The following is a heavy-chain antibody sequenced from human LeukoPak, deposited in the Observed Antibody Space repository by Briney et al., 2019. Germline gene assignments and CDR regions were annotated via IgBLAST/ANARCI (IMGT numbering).Heavy chain of an antibody. CDR2: IIPIFGTP. CDR1: GGTFSSYA. Sequence: SVKVSCKASGGTFSSYAISWVRQAPGQGLEWMGGIIPIFGTPNYAQKFQGRVTITADESTSTAYMELSSLRSEDTAVYYCARDSGSPSTEGATFDYWGQGTLVTVSS. D-gene: IGHD1-26*01. V-gene: IGHV1-69*13. CDR3: ARDSGSPSTEGATFDY. J-gene: IGHJ4*02.